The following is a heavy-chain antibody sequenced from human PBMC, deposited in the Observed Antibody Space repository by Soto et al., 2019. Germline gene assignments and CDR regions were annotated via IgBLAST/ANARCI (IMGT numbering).Heavy chain of an antibody. D-gene: IGHD1-7*01. CDR2: IYRTGST. CDR1: GGSFTSNNW. J-gene: IGHJ4*02. V-gene: IGHV4-4*02. CDR3: ASRDPGTSVDY. Sequence: SETLSLTCAVSGGSFTSNNWWTWVRQPPGQGLEWIGEIYRTGSTNYNPSLKSRVTISLDKSENQFSLKVTSLTAADTAVYYCASRDPGTSVDYWGQGTLLTVSS.